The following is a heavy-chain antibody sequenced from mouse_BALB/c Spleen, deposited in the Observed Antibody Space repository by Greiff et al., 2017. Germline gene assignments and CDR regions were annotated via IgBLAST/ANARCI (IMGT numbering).Heavy chain of an antibody. CDR1: GYSITSDYA. J-gene: IGHJ3*01. V-gene: IGHV3-2*02. D-gene: IGHD2-3*01. Sequence: DVKLQESGPGLVKPSQSLSLTCTVTGYSITSDYAWNWIRQFPGNKLEWMGYISYSGSTSYNPSLKSRISITRDTSKNQFFLQLNSVTTEDTATYYCARSSDGYLFAYWGQGTLVTVSA. CDR3: ARSSDGYLFAY. CDR2: ISYSGST.